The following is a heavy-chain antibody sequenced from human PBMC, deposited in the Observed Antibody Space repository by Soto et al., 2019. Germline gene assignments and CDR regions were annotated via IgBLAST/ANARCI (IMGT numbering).Heavy chain of an antibody. J-gene: IGHJ6*02. Sequence: PSETLSLTCAVYGGSFSGYYWSWIRQPPGKGLEWFGEINHSGSTNYNPSLKSRVTISVDTSKNQFSLKLSSVTAADTAVYYCARGPERYYYGSGSYGRNYYYYGMDVWGQGSTVT. D-gene: IGHD3-10*01. CDR2: INHSGST. CDR1: GGSFSGYY. V-gene: IGHV4-34*01. CDR3: ARGPERYYYGSGSYGRNYYYYGMDV.